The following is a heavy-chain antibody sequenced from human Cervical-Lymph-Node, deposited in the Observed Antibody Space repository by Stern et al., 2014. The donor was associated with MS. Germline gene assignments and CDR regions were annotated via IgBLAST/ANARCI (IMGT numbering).Heavy chain of an antibody. CDR1: GGTFSKYP. CDR3: ARGGIVVVVAATRDYYYGMDV. V-gene: IGHV1-69*17. Sequence: QVQLVQSGAEVKKPGSSVKVSCKASGGTFSKYPISWVRQAPGQGLEWMGGIIPLFGIVNYTQKFQGRIPITADKSTSTAYMELSSLRSEDTAAYYCARGGIVVVVAATRDYYYGMDVWGQGTTVTVSS. D-gene: IGHD2-15*01. CDR2: IIPLFGIV. J-gene: IGHJ6*02.